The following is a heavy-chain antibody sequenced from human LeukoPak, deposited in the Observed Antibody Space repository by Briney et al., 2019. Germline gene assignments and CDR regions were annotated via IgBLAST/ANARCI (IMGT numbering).Heavy chain of an antibody. CDR2: ISSSGSTI. Sequence: GGSLRLSCAAYGFTFSDYYMSLIRQAPGKGLEWVSYISSSGSTIYYADSVKGRFTISRDNAKNSLYLQMNSLRAEDTAVYYCARDRTIFGEAYYFDYWGQGTLVTVSS. D-gene: IGHD3-3*01. CDR3: ARDRTIFGEAYYFDY. V-gene: IGHV3-11*01. J-gene: IGHJ4*02. CDR1: GFTFSDYY.